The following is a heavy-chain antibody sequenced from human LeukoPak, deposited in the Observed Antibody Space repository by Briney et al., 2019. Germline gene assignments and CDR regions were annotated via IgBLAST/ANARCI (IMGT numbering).Heavy chain of an antibody. J-gene: IGHJ4*02. CDR3: ARKGIVGASYFDY. CDR1: GFTFSSYS. D-gene: IGHD1-26*01. V-gene: IGHV3-21*01. CDR2: ISSSSSYI. Sequence: GGSLRLSCAASGFTFSSYSMNWVRQAPGKGLEWVSSISSSSSYIYYADSVKGRFTISRDNAKNSLYLQMNSLRAEDTAVYYRARKGIVGASYFDYWGQGTLVTVSS.